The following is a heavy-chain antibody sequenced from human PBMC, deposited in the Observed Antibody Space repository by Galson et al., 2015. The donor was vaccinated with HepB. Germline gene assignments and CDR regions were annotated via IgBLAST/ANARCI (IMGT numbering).Heavy chain of an antibody. CDR2: ISAYNGQT. J-gene: IGHJ4*02. Sequence: SVKVSCKASGYVFINYYINWVRQAPGQGLEWMGSISAYNGQTNFAQRFKGRVILTTDTSTSTGYMELRSLTSDDSAMYYCARAAQGGEDSWGQGTLVTVSS. CDR1: GYVFINYY. V-gene: IGHV1-18*01. CDR3: ARAAQGGEDS.